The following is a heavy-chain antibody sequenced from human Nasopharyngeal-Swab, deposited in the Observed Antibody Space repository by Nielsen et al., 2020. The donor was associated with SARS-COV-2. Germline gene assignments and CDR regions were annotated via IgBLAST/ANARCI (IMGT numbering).Heavy chain of an antibody. CDR3: ARHQEFTIFGVVIRGAFDI. Sequence: GSLRLSCTVSGDSISSNSYYWGWIRQPPGKGLEWIGSIYYSGSTYYNPSLKSRVTISVDTSKNQFSLKLSSVTAADTAVYYCARHQEFTIFGVVIRGAFDIWGQGTMVTVSS. CDR1: GDSISSNSYY. D-gene: IGHD3-3*01. V-gene: IGHV4-39*01. CDR2: IYYSGST. J-gene: IGHJ3*02.